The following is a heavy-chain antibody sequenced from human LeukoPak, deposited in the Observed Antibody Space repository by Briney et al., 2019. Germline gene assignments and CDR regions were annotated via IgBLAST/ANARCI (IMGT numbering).Heavy chain of an antibody. V-gene: IGHV4-61*08. CDR2: VHSSGST. CDR1: GGSISSGDYY. D-gene: IGHD5-24*01. J-gene: IGHJ4*02. Sequence: SETLSLTCTVSGGSISSGDYYWSWIRQPPGKGLEWIGYVHSSGSTKYNSSLGSRVAISMDTSRNQFSLKLSSVTAADTAVYFCTRGGGWLIDFWGRGTLVTVSS. CDR3: TRGGGWLIDF.